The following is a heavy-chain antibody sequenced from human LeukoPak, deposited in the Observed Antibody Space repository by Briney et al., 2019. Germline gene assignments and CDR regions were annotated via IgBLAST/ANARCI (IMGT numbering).Heavy chain of an antibody. CDR2: INIGGTNT. J-gene: IGHJ5*02. CDR3: ARVHRRFGEYNWFDP. V-gene: IGHV3-11*01. Sequence: GGSLRLSCAASGFTFNDYYMSWIRQAPGKGLEWLSYINIGGTNTHYADSVKGRFTISRDNAKNSLYLQMNSLRAEDTAVYYCARVHRRFGEYNWFDPWGQGTLVTVSS. CDR1: GFTFNDYY. D-gene: IGHD3-10*01.